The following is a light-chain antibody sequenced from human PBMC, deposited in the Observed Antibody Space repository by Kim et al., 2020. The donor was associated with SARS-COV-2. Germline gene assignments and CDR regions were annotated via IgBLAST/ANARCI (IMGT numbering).Light chain of an antibody. J-gene: IGLJ3*02. Sequence: GQRVAISCSGSSAHIGSNTVNWYHQVPGTAPNLLIYNNNQRPSGVPDRFSGSKSGASASLAISGLQSEDEGQYYCAAWDDSLTRWLFGGGTKVTVL. CDR1: SAHIGSNT. CDR2: NNN. CDR3: AAWDDSLTRWL. V-gene: IGLV1-44*01.